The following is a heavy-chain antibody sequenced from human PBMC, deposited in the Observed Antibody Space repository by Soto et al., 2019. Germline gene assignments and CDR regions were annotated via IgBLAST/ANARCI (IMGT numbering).Heavy chain of an antibody. Sequence: GASVKVSCKASGYTFTGYYMHWVRQAPGQGLEWMGWINPNSGGTNYAQKFQGWVTMTRDTSISTAYMELSRLRSDDTAVYYCARAGPIERTESGYYYMDVWGKGTTVTVS. V-gene: IGHV1-2*04. D-gene: IGHD1-1*01. J-gene: IGHJ6*03. CDR3: ARAGPIERTESGYYYMDV. CDR1: GYTFTGYY. CDR2: INPNSGGT.